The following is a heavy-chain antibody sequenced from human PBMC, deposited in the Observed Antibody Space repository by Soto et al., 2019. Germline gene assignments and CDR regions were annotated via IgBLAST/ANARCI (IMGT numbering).Heavy chain of an antibody. V-gene: IGHV1-8*01. CDR3: AKWYGGNPGDY. CDR2: MNPNSGDT. Sequence: QVQLVQSGAEVKKPGASVKVSCKASGYTFTSYDINWVRQATGQGPEWMGWMNPNSGDTHYAQTFQGRVTMTRNTPKNPAKRGLDRLGSEEPAIFYLAKWYGGNPGDYGGQGTLGPVPP. J-gene: IGHJ4*02. D-gene: IGHD3-10*01. CDR1: GYTFTSYD.